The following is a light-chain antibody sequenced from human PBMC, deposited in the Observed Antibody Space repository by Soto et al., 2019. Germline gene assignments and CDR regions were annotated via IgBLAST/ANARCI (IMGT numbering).Light chain of an antibody. J-gene: IGLJ3*02. CDR1: SSDVGSYDF. CDR3: SSFTTTNTWV. CDR2: ELT. V-gene: IGLV2-14*01. Sequence: QSALTQPTSVSGSPGQSITISCTGSSSDVGSYDFVSWFQQHPGKAPKLMIYELTNRPSGVSYRFSGSKSGNTASLTISGLQAEDEADYYCSSFTTTNTWVFGGGTKLTVL.